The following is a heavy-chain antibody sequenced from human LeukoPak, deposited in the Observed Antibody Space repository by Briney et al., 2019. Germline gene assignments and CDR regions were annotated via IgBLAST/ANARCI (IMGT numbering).Heavy chain of an antibody. CDR2: IYYSGNT. CDR1: GVSISSSNSY. D-gene: IGHD3-9*01. J-gene: IGHJ3*02. Sequence: SETLSLTCTVSGVSISSSNSYWGWIRQPPGKGLEWIGSIYYSGNTYYNASLKSQVSISIDTSKNQFSLKLSSVTAADTAVYYCARDGIGYYDILTGYYISGGHAFDIWGQGTMVTVSS. V-gene: IGHV4-39*07. CDR3: ARDGIGYYDILTGYYISGGHAFDI.